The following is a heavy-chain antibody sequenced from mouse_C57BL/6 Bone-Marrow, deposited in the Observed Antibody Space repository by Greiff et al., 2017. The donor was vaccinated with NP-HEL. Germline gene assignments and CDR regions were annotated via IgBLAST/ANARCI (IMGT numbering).Heavy chain of an antibody. CDR3: ARLEYRPIYYYGSSYAWFAY. CDR2: INPSNGGT. V-gene: IGHV1-53*01. CDR1: GYTFTSYW. Sequence: QVQLQQPGTELVKPGASVKLSCKASGYTFTSYWMHWVKQRPGQGLEWIGNINPSNGGTNYNEKFKSKATLTVDKSSSTAYMQLSSLTSEDSAVYYCARLEYRPIYYYGSSYAWFAYWGQGTLVTVSA. J-gene: IGHJ3*01. D-gene: IGHD1-1*01.